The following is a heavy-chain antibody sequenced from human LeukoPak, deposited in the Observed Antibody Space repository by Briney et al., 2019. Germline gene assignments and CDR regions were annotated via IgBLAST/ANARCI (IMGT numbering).Heavy chain of an antibody. J-gene: IGHJ4*02. Sequence: GGSLRLSCAASGFTFRTYWMSWVRQAPGKGLEWVANIKQDGSEKYYVDSVKGRFTLSRDNAKNSLSLQMNSLRVEDTAVYYCAREKVDTAMVTFDYWGQGTLVTVSS. D-gene: IGHD5-18*01. CDR2: IKQDGSEK. CDR1: GFTFRTYW. V-gene: IGHV3-7*03. CDR3: AREKVDTAMVTFDY.